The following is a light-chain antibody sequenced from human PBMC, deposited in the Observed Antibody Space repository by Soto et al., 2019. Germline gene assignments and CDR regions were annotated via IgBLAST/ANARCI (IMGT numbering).Light chain of an antibody. CDR1: QSVRSSY. J-gene: IGKJ5*01. Sequence: EIVLTQSPGTLSLSPGERATLNCRASQSVRSSYLAWYQQQPGQAPRLLIHGASRRATGIPDRFSGSGSATDFTLTISRLEPEDFALYYCQQYGSSPITFGQGTRLEIK. CDR2: GAS. CDR3: QQYGSSPIT. V-gene: IGKV3-20*01.